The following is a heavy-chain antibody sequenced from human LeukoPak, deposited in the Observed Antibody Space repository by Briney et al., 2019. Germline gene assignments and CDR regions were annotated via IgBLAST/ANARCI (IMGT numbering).Heavy chain of an antibody. CDR3: ARDVYSSGLDP. J-gene: IGHJ5*02. D-gene: IGHD6-19*01. CDR1: GYTFTSYA. V-gene: IGHV1-18*01. Sequence: ASVKVSCKASGYTFTSYAISWVRQAPGQGLEWMGWISADNGNTDYAQRFQGRVTMTTDTSTSTAYMELSRLRSDDTAVYYCARDVYSSGLDPWGQGTLVTVSS. CDR2: ISADNGNT.